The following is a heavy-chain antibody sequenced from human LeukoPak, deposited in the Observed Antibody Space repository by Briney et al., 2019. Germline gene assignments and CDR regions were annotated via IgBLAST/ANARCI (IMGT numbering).Heavy chain of an antibody. CDR2: IYHSGST. CDR1: GGSISSSNW. V-gene: IGHV4-4*02. D-gene: IGHD6-6*01. CDR3: ARVGGVSSSSVSYYYYGMDV. J-gene: IGHJ6*02. Sequence: SETLSLTCAVSGGSISSSNWWSWVRQPPGKGLEWIGEIYHSGSTSYNPSLKSRVTISVDKSKNQFSLKLSSVTAADTAVYYCARVGGVSSSSVSYYYYGMDVWSQGTTVTVSS.